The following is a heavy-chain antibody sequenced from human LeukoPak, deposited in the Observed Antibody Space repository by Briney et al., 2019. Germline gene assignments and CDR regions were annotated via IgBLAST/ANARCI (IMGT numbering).Heavy chain of an antibody. CDR2: IKQDGSEK. CDR1: GFTFSSYW. V-gene: IGHV3-7*05. D-gene: IGHD6-25*01. CDR3: ARVMRDAANFDY. J-gene: IGHJ4*02. Sequence: GGSLGLSCAASGFTFSSYWMGWVRQAPGKGLEWVANIKQDGSEKYYVDSVKGRFTISRDNAKSSLHLQMNSLRAGDMAVYYCARVMRDAANFDYCGQGTLVTVSS.